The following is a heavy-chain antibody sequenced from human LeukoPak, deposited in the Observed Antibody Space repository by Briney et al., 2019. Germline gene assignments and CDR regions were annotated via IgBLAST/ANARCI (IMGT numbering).Heavy chain of an antibody. J-gene: IGHJ4*02. D-gene: IGHD3-16*02. V-gene: IGHV3-23*01. CDR2: ISASGGST. Sequence: GGSLRLSCVASGVTLSNYAMSWVRQAPGKGLEWISVISASGGSTYYADSVKGRFTISRDNSKNTLHLQMNSLRAEDTAVYYCAKGISIYSYFDNWGQGTLVTVSS. CDR3: AKGISIYSYFDN. CDR1: GVTLSNYA.